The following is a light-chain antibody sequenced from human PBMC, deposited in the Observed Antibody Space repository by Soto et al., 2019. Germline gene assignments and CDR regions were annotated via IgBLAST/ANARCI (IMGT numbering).Light chain of an antibody. Sequence: EIVLTQSPGTLSLSPGERATLSCRASQSVSSSYLAWYQQKPGQAPRLLIYGTSSRATAIPDRFSGRGSGTDLTLTISRLEPEDFAVYYCQQYGSSSWTFGQGTKVEIK. J-gene: IGKJ1*01. CDR1: QSVSSSY. CDR3: QQYGSSSWT. CDR2: GTS. V-gene: IGKV3-20*01.